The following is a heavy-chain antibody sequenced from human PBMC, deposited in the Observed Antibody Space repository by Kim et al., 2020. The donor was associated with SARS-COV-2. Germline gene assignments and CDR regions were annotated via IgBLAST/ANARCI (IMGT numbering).Heavy chain of an antibody. D-gene: IGHD6-19*01. CDR1: GFTFDDYT. Sequence: GGSLRLSCAASGFTFDDYTMHWVRQAPGKGLEWVSLISWDGGSTYYADSVKGRFTISRDNSKNSLYLQMNSLRTEDTALYYCAKALGYSSGWYYYYGMDVWGQGTTVTVSS. J-gene: IGHJ6*02. CDR3: AKALGYSSGWYYYYGMDV. CDR2: ISWDGGST. V-gene: IGHV3-43*01.